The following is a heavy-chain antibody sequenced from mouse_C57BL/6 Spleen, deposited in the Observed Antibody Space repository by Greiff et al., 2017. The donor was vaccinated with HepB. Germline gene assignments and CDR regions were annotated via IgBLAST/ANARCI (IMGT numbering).Heavy chain of an antibody. CDR2: ISNGGGST. CDR3: ARQSTVGGPYWYVDV. CDR1: GFTFSDYY. D-gene: IGHD1-1*01. Sequence: EVMLVESGGGLVQPGGSLKLSCAASGFTFSDYYLSWVRQTPEKRLEWVAYISNGGGSTYYPDTVKGRFTISRDNAKNTLYLQMSRLKSEDTAMYYCARQSTVGGPYWYVDVWGAGTTVTVSS. J-gene: IGHJ1*01. V-gene: IGHV5-12*01.